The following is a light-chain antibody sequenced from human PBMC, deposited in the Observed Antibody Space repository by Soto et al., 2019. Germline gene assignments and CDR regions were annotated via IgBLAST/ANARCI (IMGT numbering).Light chain of an antibody. V-gene: IGKV3-15*01. CDR1: QSFSSN. J-gene: IGKJ1*01. CDR3: QHYNNWPPWT. Sequence: EMVMTQSPATLSVSPGERATLSCRTSQSFSSNLAWYQQKPGQAPRLLIYGASTRASGVPARFSGIGSGTEFTLTISSLHSEDFAVYYCQHYNNWPPWTFGQGTKV. CDR2: GAS.